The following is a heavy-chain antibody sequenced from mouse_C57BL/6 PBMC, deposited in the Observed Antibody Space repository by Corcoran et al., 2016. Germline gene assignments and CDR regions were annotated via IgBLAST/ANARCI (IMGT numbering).Heavy chain of an antibody. J-gene: IGHJ3*01. Sequence: EVQLQQSGPELVKPGASVKIPCKASGYTFTDYNMDWVKQSHGKSLEWIGDINPNNGGTIYNQKFKGKATLTVDKSSSTAYMELRSLTSEDTAVYYCAREGYDYDEAWFAYWGQGTLVTVSA. CDR2: INPNNGGT. CDR3: AREGYDYDEAWFAY. V-gene: IGHV1-18*01. CDR1: GYTFTDYN. D-gene: IGHD2-4*01.